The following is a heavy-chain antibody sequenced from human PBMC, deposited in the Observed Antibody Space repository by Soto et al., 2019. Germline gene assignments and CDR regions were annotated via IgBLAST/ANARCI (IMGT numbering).Heavy chain of an antibody. CDR3: ARAGGRYCSGGSCYDPHWYFDL. Sequence: ESGGGLVKPGGSLRLSCAASGFTFRSYSMNWVRQAPGKGLEWVSSISSSSSYIYYADSVKGRFTISRDNAKNSLYLQMNSLRAEDTAVYYCARAGGRYCSGGSCYDPHWYFDLWGRGTLVTVSS. CDR1: GFTFRSYS. D-gene: IGHD2-15*01. J-gene: IGHJ2*01. CDR2: ISSSSSYI. V-gene: IGHV3-21*01.